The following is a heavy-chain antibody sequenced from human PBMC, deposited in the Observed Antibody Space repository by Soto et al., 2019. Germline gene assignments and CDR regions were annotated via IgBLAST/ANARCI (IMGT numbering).Heavy chain of an antibody. CDR1: GFTVSSNS. Sequence: EVQLVESGGGLVQPGGSLRLSCAASGFTVSSNSMSWVRQAPGKGLEWVSVIYSGGSTYYADSVKGRFTISRDNSKNPLSLQMNSVRAEDTAVYYCARDMVRGMDVWRQEITVTVS. CDR2: IYSGGST. D-gene: IGHD3-10*01. CDR3: ARDMVRGMDV. V-gene: IGHV3-66*01. J-gene: IGHJ6*01.